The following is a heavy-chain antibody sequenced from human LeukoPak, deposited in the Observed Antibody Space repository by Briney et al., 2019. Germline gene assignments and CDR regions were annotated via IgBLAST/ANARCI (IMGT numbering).Heavy chain of an antibody. CDR2: INHSGST. J-gene: IGHJ6*02. CDR3: ARGLGYGTVYYYGMDV. Sequence: SETLSLTCAVYGGSFSGYYWSWIRQPPGKGLEWIGEINHSGSTNYNPSLKSGVTISVDTSKNQFSLKLSSVTAADTAVYYCARGLGYGTVYYYGMDVWGQGTTVTVSS. D-gene: IGHD1-7*01. CDR1: GGSFSGYY. V-gene: IGHV4-34*01.